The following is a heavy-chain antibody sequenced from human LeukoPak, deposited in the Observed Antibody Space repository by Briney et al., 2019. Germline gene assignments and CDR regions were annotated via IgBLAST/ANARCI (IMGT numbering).Heavy chain of an antibody. D-gene: IGHD2-2*01. CDR1: GYTLTELS. CDR3: ATSPRIVVPAARRGFDY. CDR2: FDPEDGET. J-gene: IGHJ4*02. Sequence: ASVKGSCKVSGYTLTELSMHWVRQAPGKGIAWMGGFDPEDGETIYAQKFQGRVTMTEDTSTDTAYMELSSLRSEDTAVYYCATSPRIVVPAARRGFDYWGQGTLVTVSS. V-gene: IGHV1-24*01.